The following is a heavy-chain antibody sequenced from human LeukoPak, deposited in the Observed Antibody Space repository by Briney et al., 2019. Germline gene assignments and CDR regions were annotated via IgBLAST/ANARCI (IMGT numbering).Heavy chain of an antibody. J-gene: IGHJ5*02. Sequence: SQTLSLTCTVSGGSISSGDYYWSWSRQAPGKGLEWIGYIYYSGTTYYNPSLKSRVTISVDTSKNQFSLKLTSVTAADTAVYYCARGYCGGDCYPGYPPKGWFDPWGQGTLVTVSS. D-gene: IGHD2-21*02. CDR1: GGSISSGDYY. CDR3: ARGYCGGDCYPGYPPKGWFDP. CDR2: IYYSGTT. V-gene: IGHV4-30-4*01.